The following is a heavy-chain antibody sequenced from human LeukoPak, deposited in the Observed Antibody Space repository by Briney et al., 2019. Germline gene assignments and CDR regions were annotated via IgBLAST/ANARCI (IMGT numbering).Heavy chain of an antibody. J-gene: IGHJ4*02. Sequence: PGGSLRLSCAASGFTFNDYTMTWVRQAPRKGLEWVSSITGDCNYIFYADSVKGRFTISRDNAQNSLFLELNSLRGEDTAVYYCARERNFYYFDYWGQGALVTVSS. D-gene: IGHD3-3*01. CDR2: ITGDCNYI. V-gene: IGHV3-21*01. CDR3: ARERNFYYFDY. CDR1: GFTFNDYT.